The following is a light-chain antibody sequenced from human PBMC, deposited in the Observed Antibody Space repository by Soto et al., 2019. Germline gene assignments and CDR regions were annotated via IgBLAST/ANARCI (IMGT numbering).Light chain of an antibody. Sequence: QSALAQPRSVSGSPGQSVTISCTGTSGDVGRYEYVSWHEQHPGRAPKLIIYDVAKRPSGVPDRFAGSRSGNTASLIISGLQAEDEADYYCGSYAGSDTLAWVFGGGTKLTVL. CDR2: DVA. CDR1: SGDVGRYEY. J-gene: IGLJ3*02. CDR3: GSYAGSDTLAWV. V-gene: IGLV2-11*01.